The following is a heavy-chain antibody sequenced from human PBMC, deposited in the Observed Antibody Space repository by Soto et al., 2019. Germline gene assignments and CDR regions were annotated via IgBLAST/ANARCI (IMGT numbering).Heavy chain of an antibody. CDR1: GFAFNNYG. J-gene: IGHJ4*02. CDR3: TIESRIAVAALNPFFDY. Sequence: GGSLRLSCTVSGFAFNNYGINWVRQAPGKGLEWVGFIRSKAYGGTTEYAASVKGRFTISRDDSKSIAYLQMNSLKTEDTAVYYCTIESRIAVAALNPFFDYWGQGTLVTVSS. V-gene: IGHV3-49*04. CDR2: IRSKAYGGTT. D-gene: IGHD6-19*01.